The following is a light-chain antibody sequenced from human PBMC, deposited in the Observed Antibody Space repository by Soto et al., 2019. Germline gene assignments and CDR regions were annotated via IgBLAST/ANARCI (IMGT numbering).Light chain of an antibody. CDR3: HQYLTSPPA. CDR1: QSVSSTF. CDR2: GAS. Sequence: EIVLTQSPGTLSLSPGERATLSCRASQSVSSTFLAWYQQTPGQAPRLLIYGASNRATGIPDRFSGSGSGTDFTLTISRLEPEDFAVYYCHQYLTSPPAFGGGTQVEIK. V-gene: IGKV3-20*01. J-gene: IGKJ4*01.